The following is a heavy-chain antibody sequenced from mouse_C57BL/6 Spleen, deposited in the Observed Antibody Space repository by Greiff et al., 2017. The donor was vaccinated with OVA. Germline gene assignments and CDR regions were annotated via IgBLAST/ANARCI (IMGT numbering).Heavy chain of an antibody. CDR1: GYTFTSYW. V-gene: IGHV1-69*01. J-gene: IGHJ3*01. D-gene: IGHD4-1*01. CDR2: IDPSDSYT. Sequence: QVQLQQPGAELVMPGASVKLSCKASGYTFTSYWMHWVKQRPGQGLEWIGAIDPSDSYTNYNQKFKGKSTLTVDTSSSTAYMQLSSLTSEDSAVYYGAKRSGTVWFAYWGQGTLVTVSA. CDR3: AKRSGTVWFAY.